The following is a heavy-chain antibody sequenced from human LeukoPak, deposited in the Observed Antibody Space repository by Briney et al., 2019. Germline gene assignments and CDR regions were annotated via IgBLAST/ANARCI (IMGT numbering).Heavy chain of an antibody. CDR3: ARSPRGTLRFLDNWFDP. D-gene: IGHD3-3*01. CDR2: IYTSGST. CDR1: GGSISSYS. Sequence: PSETLSLTCTVSGGSISSYSWSWIRQPAGKGLEWIGRIYTSGSTNYNPSLKSRVTMSVDTSKNQFSLKLSSVTAADTAVYYCARSPRGTLRFLDNWFDPWGQGTLVTVSS. V-gene: IGHV4-4*07. J-gene: IGHJ5*02.